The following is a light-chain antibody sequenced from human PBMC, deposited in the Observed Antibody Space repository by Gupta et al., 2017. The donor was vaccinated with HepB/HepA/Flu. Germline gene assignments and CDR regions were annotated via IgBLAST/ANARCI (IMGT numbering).Light chain of an antibody. CDR1: QSLLHSSGNNY. Sequence: DIVMTQSPLSLPVTPGEPASISCRSSQSLLHSSGNNYLDWYLQKPGQSPQLLIYLGSNRASGVPDRFSGSGSGTDFTLKISRLEAEDVGVYYCRQALQTPRTFGQGTKVEIK. CDR3: RQALQTPRT. V-gene: IGKV2-28*01. CDR2: LGS. J-gene: IGKJ2*01.